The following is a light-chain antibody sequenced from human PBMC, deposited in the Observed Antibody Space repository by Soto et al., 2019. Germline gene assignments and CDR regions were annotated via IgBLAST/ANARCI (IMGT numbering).Light chain of an antibody. V-gene: IGKV1-27*01. CDR3: QKYNDALALS. CDR2: AAS. CDR1: QGISNY. J-gene: IGKJ4*01. Sequence: DIQMTQSPSSLSASVGDRVTITCRASQGISNYLAWYQQKPGKVPKLLIYAASTLQSGVPSRFSGGGSATDVTLTISSLLPEDVATYYCQKYNDALALSFGAGTKVEIK.